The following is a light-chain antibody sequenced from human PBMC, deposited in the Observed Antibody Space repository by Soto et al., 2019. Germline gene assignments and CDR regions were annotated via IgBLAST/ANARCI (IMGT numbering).Light chain of an antibody. J-gene: IGLJ3*02. Sequence: QSVLTQPPSASGTPGQRVTISCSGSSSNIGSNTVHWYQQLPGTAPKLLIYTNDQRPSGVPDRFSGSKSGTSASLAISGLQSDDEADYYCQAYDSSLSGSVFGGGTKLTVL. CDR3: QAYDSSLSGSV. CDR1: SSNIGSNT. V-gene: IGLV1-44*01. CDR2: TND.